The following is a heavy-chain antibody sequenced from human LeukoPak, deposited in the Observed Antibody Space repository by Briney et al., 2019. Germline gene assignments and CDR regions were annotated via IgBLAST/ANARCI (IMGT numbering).Heavy chain of an antibody. Sequence: GASVKVSCKASGYTFSGYYMHWVRQAPGQGLEWMGWINANSGGTNYAQKSQGRVTMTRDTSIGIAYMELSSLRSDDTAVYYCARGVGVAGESLDHNYYNYGMDVWGQGTMVTVSS. CDR2: INANSGGT. CDR3: ARGVGVAGESLDHNYYNYGMDV. CDR1: GYTFSGYY. D-gene: IGHD6-19*01. V-gene: IGHV1-2*02. J-gene: IGHJ6*02.